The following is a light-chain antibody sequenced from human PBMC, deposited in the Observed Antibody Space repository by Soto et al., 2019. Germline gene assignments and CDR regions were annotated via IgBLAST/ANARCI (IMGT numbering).Light chain of an antibody. J-gene: IGLJ1*01. CDR2: DVT. CDR1: SSDVGNYNF. V-gene: IGLV2-14*03. CDR3: SSYTSSHTLV. Sequence: QSVLTQPASVSGSPGQSITISCTGTSSDVGNYNFVSWYQQLPGEAPKLIIYDVTNRPSGLSDRFSGSKSANTASLTISGLQAEDEADYSCSSYTSSHTLVFGSGTKVTVL.